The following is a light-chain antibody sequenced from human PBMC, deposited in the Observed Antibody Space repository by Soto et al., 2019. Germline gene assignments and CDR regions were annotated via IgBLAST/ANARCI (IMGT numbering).Light chain of an antibody. J-gene: IGKJ2*01. V-gene: IGKV4-1*01. CDR1: QSVLYSCNNKNY. CDR3: QQYYSTPYT. CDR2: WAS. Sequence: DIVMTQSPDSLAVSLGERATINCKSSQSVLYSCNNKNYLAWYQQKPGQPPKLLIYWASTRESGVPDRFSGNGSGTDFTLTISSLQAEDVAVYYCQQYYSTPYTFGQGTKLEIK.